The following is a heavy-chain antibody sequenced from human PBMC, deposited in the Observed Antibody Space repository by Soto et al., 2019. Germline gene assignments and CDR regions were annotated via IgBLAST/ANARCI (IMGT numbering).Heavy chain of an antibody. J-gene: IGHJ4*02. CDR1: GFTFSSYG. CDR2: IWYDGSNK. Sequence: QVQLVESGGGVVQPGRSLRLSCAASGFTFSSYGMHWVRQAPGKGLEWVAVIWYDGSNKYYADSVKGRFTISRDNSKNTLYVQMNSLRAGDTAVYYCERDRLGGTYYFDYWGQGTLVTVSS. V-gene: IGHV3-33*01. CDR3: ERDRLGGTYYFDY. D-gene: IGHD3-16*01.